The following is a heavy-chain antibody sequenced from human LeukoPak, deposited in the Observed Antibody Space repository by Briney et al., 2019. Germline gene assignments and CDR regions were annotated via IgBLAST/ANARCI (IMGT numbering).Heavy chain of an antibody. CDR3: ARVTDSGSYYFDY. D-gene: IGHD1-26*01. J-gene: IGHJ4*02. CDR2: INHSGST. V-gene: IGHV4-34*01. Sequence: SETLSLTCAVYGGSFSGYYWSWIRQPPGKGLEWIGVINHSGSTNYNPSLKSRVTISVDTSKNQFSLKLSSVTAADTAVYYCARVTDSGSYYFDYWGQGTLVTVSS. CDR1: GGSFSGYY.